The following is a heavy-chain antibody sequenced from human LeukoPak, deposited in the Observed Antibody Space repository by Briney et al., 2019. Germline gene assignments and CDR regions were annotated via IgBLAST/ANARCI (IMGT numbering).Heavy chain of an antibody. CDR2: IYSGGST. J-gene: IGHJ3*02. Sequence: GGSLRLSCAASGFTVSSNYMSWVRQAPGKGLEWVSVIYSGGSTYYADSVKGRFTISRDNSKNTLYLQMNSLRAEDTAVYYCASLWGDSSWYSGAFDIWGQGTLVTVSS. CDR3: ASLWGDSSWYSGAFDI. V-gene: IGHV3-53*01. CDR1: GFTVSSNY. D-gene: IGHD6-13*01.